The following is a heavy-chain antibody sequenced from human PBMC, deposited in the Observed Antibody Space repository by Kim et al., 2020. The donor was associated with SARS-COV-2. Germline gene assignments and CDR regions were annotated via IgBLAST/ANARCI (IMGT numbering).Heavy chain of an antibody. CDR3: AREHGDYGPGYFDY. V-gene: IGHV3-33*01. D-gene: IGHD4-17*01. CDR1: GFTFSSYG. CDR2: IWYDGSNK. Sequence: GGSLRLSCAASGFTFSSYGMHWVRQAPGKGLEWVAVIWYDGSNKYYADSVKGRFTISRDNSKNTLYLQMNSLRAEDTAVYYCAREHGDYGPGYFDYWGQGTLVTVSS. J-gene: IGHJ4*02.